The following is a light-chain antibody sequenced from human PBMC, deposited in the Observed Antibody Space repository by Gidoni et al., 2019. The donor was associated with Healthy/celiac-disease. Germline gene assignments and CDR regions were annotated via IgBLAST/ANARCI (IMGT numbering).Light chain of an antibody. Sequence: DNQMTQTPSSLSASVGDRVTITCQASQDISNYLNWYQQKPGQAPKLLIYDASNLETGVPSRFSGSGSGTDFTFTISSLQPEDFATYYCQQYDNLPLTFGQGTRLEIK. V-gene: IGKV1-33*01. CDR3: QQYDNLPLT. J-gene: IGKJ5*01. CDR2: DAS. CDR1: QDISNY.